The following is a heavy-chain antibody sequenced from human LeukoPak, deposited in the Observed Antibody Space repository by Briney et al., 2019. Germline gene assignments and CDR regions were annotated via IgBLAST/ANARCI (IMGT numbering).Heavy chain of an antibody. CDR1: RYTFTDYY. CDR3: ARTGYCSGGSCYPYYYGMDV. D-gene: IGHD2-15*01. Sequence: SSVKVSCKASRYTFTDYYIHGVRQAPGQELEWMGWVNPNSGGTNYAQKFQGRVTMTRDTSISTAYMELSRLRSDETAIYYSARTGYCSGGSCYPYYYGMDVWGQGTTVTVSS. V-gene: IGHV1-2*02. CDR2: VNPNSGGT. J-gene: IGHJ6*02.